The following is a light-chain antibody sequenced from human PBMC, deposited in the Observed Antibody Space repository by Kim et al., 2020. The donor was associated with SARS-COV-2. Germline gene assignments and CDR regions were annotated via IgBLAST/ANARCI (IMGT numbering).Light chain of an antibody. CDR2: DAS. J-gene: IGKJ3*01. CDR3: HQRANWPIFT. Sequence: PREQAPLSCRARQSISNSLAWYHQKPGQAPRLLIYDASNRATGIPARFSGSGSGTDFTLPITSLEPEDFAVYFCHQRANWPIFTFGPGTKVDIK. CDR1: QSISNS. V-gene: IGKV3-11*01.